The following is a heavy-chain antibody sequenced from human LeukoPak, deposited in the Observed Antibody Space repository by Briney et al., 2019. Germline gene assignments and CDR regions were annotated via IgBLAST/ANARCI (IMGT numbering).Heavy chain of an antibody. J-gene: IGHJ6*02. CDR2: INPSGGST. V-gene: IGHV1-46*01. D-gene: IGHD4-17*01. Sequence: ASVKVSCKASAGTFSSYAISWVRQAPGQGLEWMGIINPSGGSTSYAQKFQGRVTMTRDTSTSTVYMELSSLRSEDTAVYYCARDPAAETTVTTVYYGMDVWGQGTTVTVSS. CDR3: ARDPAAETTVTTVYYGMDV. CDR1: AGTFSSYA.